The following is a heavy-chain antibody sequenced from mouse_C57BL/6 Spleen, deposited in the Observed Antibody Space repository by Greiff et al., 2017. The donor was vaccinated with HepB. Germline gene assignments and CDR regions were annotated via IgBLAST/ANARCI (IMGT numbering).Heavy chain of an antibody. Sequence: QVQLQQPGAELVKPGASVKLSCKASGYTFTSYWMHWVKQRPGQGLEWIGMIHPNSGSTNYNEKFKSKATLTVDKSSSTAYMQLSSLTSEDSAVYYFASYVSYDSLDYWGQGTTLTVSS. CDR2: IHPNSGST. CDR3: ASYVSYDSLDY. D-gene: IGHD2-4*01. V-gene: IGHV1-64*01. CDR1: GYTFTSYW. J-gene: IGHJ2*01.